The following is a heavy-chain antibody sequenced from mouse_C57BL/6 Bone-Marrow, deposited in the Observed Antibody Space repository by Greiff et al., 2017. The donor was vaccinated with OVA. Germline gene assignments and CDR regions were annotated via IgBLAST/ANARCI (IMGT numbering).Heavy chain of an antibody. V-gene: IGHV1-50*01. Sequence: VQLKQPGAELVKPGASVKLSCKASGYTFTSYWMQWVKQRPGQGLEWIGEIDPSDSYTNYNQKFKGKATLTVDTSSSTAYMQLSSLTSEDSAVYYCASLNWYFDVWGTGTTVTVSS. J-gene: IGHJ1*03. CDR2: IDPSDSYT. CDR1: GYTFTSYW. CDR3: ASLNWYFDV.